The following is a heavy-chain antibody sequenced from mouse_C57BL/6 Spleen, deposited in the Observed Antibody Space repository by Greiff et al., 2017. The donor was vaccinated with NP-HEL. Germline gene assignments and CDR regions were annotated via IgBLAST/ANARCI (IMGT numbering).Heavy chain of an antibody. D-gene: IGHD1-1*01. Sequence: EVMLVESGGGLVKPGGSLKLSCAASGFTFSDYGMHWVRQAPEKGLEWVAYISSGSSTIYYADTVKGRFTISRDNAKNTLFLQMTSLRSEDTAMYYCARGLRTGYFDVWGTGTTVTVSS. V-gene: IGHV5-17*01. J-gene: IGHJ1*03. CDR1: GFTFSDYG. CDR2: ISSGSSTI. CDR3: ARGLRTGYFDV.